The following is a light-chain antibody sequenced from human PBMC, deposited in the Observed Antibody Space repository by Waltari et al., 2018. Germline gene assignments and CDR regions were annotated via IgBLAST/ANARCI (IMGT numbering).Light chain of an antibody. CDR1: QSVSSSY. CDR3: QQYGSSPRT. V-gene: IGKV3-20*01. CDR2: GAS. Sequence: EFVLTQSPGTLSLSPGERATLSCRANQSVSSSYLAWYKQKPGPAPRRIIYGASNRATGIPDRFSGSVSGTDFTLTISRLGPEDFAMYYCQQYGSSPRTFGGGTKVKIK. J-gene: IGKJ4*01.